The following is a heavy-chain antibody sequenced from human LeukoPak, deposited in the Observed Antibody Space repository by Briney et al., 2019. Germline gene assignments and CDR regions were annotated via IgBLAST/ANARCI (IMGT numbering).Heavy chain of an antibody. V-gene: IGHV1-46*01. CDR1: GYIFTGYY. Sequence: ASVKVSCKASGYIFTGYYMHWVRQAPGQGLEWMGIINPSGGSTSYAQKFQGRVTMTRDMSTSTVYMELSSLRSEDTAVYYCAREQTTGDYFDYWGQGTLVTVSS. J-gene: IGHJ4*02. CDR3: AREQTTGDYFDY. CDR2: INPSGGST. D-gene: IGHD4-17*01.